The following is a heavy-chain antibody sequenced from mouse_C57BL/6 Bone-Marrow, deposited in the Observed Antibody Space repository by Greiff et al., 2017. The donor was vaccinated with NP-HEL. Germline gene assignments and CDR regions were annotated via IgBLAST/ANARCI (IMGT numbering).Heavy chain of an antibody. D-gene: IGHD3-2*02. J-gene: IGHJ3*01. V-gene: IGHV1-55*01. CDR1: GYTFTSYW. CDR3: ARGAQIFAY. CDR2: IYPGSGNT. Sequence: QVQLQQPGAELVKPGASVKMSCKASGYTFTSYWITWVKQRPGQGLEWIGDIYPGSGNTYYNEKFKGKATLTADKSSSTAYMELRSLTSEDSAVYFCARGAQIFAYWGQGTLVTVSA.